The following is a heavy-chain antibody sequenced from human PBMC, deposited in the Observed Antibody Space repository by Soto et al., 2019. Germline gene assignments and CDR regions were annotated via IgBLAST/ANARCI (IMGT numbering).Heavy chain of an antibody. J-gene: IGHJ1*01. V-gene: IGHV3-23*01. CDR1: GFTFSSYA. CDR3: AKDVHYDIVTGIEYFDH. Sequence: EVQLLESGGGLVQPGESLKISGAVSGFTFSSYAMSWVRQAPGKGLEWVSGISGTGRVTNYAESVKGRFTISRDNPKNTLSLEMKSLRAEDTAVYYCAKDVHYDIVTGIEYFDHWGQGTLVTVSS. D-gene: IGHD3-9*01. CDR2: ISGTGRVT.